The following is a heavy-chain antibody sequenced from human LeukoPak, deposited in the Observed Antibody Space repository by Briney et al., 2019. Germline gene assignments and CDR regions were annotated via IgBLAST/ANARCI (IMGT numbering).Heavy chain of an antibody. Sequence: GASVKVSCKASGYTFTGYYMHWVRQAPGQGLEWMGWINPNAGGTNYAQQFQGRVTMTRDTSISTAYMELSRLRSDDTAVYYCARTKVAVAGYYMDVWGKGTTVTISS. CDR2: INPNAGGT. J-gene: IGHJ6*03. CDR3: ARTKVAVAGYYMDV. V-gene: IGHV1-2*02. D-gene: IGHD6-19*01. CDR1: GYTFTGYY.